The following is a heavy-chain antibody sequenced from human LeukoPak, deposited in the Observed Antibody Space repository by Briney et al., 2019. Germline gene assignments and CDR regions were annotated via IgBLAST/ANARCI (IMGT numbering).Heavy chain of an antibody. CDR2: LSSSGGST. CDR1: GFTFSSYA. Sequence: PGGSLRLSCAASGFTFSSYAMNWVRKAPGKGLEWVSTLSSSGGSTYSADSVKGRFTISRDNSRNTLYLQMSSLRAEDTAIYYCAKDRWFENWGQGTLVTVSS. CDR3: AKDRWFEN. J-gene: IGHJ5*02. V-gene: IGHV3-23*01.